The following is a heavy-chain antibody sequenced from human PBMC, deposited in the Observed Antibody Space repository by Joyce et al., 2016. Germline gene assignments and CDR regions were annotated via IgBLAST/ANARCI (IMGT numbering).Heavy chain of an antibody. CDR2: INEEESDQ. V-gene: IGHV3-7*03. CDR1: GLTFTTFW. J-gene: IGHJ6*02. Sequence: EAQLVESGGALVQPGESVKLSCAASGLTFTTFWMSWARQAPGKGLEWVANINEEESDQYYGDSVRGRFTISRDNAKNSLYLQMNSLRAEDTAVYYCARGRGMGVWGQGTTVIVSS. CDR3: ARGRGMGV.